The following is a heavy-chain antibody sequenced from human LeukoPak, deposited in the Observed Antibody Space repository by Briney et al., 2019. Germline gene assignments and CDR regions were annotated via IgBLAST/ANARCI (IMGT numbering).Heavy chain of an antibody. D-gene: IGHD6-13*01. J-gene: IGHJ4*02. CDR1: GFTFSSYS. CDR2: ISSSSSYI. V-gene: IGHV3-21*04. Sequence: GGSLRLSCAASGFTFSSYSMNWVRQAPGKGLEWVSSISSSSSYIYYADSVKGRFTISRDNAKNSLYLQMNSLRAEDTAVYYCVIGSSSWYVPFDYWGQGTLVTVSS. CDR3: VIGSSSWYVPFDY.